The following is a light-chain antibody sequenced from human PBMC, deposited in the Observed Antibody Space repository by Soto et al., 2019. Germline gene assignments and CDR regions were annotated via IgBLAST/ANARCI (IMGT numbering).Light chain of an antibody. Sequence: DIQITQSPSTLSASVGDTVTITCRASQSISNWLAWYQQKPGKAPKRLIYAASSWPSGVPSRFSGSASGTEFTLTISGLQPEDSATYYCLQHNSYPLTFGGGTKVDIK. CDR2: AAS. V-gene: IGKV1-5*01. J-gene: IGKJ4*01. CDR3: LQHNSYPLT. CDR1: QSISNW.